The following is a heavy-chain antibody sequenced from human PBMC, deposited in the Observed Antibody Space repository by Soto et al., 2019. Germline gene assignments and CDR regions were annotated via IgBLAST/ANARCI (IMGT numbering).Heavy chain of an antibody. CDR2: VANDGSNQ. J-gene: IGHJ4*02. CDR3: ARSSGGSSWYPPDY. D-gene: IGHD6-13*01. CDR1: GFTFSSYG. V-gene: IGHV3-30*03. Sequence: QVQLVESGGGVVQPGRSLRLSCAASGFTFSSYGMQWVRQSPGEGPEWVAIVANDGSNQCYAESVKGRFTISRDNSKTTVFLEMDSLRPEDTAVYYCARSSGGSSWYPPDYWGQGTLVTVSS.